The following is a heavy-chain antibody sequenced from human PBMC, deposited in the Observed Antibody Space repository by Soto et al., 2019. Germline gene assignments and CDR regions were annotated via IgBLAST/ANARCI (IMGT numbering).Heavy chain of an antibody. J-gene: IGHJ3*02. V-gene: IGHV1-46*01. CDR2: ITPGGGST. D-gene: IGHD4-17*01. CDR1: GYTFTNYY. Sequence: ASVKVSCKASGYTFTNYYMHWVRQAPGQGLEWIGFITPGGGSTTYAQKFQGRVTMTTDTSTSTAYMELRSLRSDDTAVYYCARDGVTTVVTGAFDIWGQGTMVTVSS. CDR3: ARDGVTTVVTGAFDI.